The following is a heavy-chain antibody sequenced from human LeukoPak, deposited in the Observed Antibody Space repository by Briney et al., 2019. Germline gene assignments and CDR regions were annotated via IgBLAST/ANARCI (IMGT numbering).Heavy chain of an antibody. CDR3: ARQALSGSSWFYWYFDL. CDR2: IYHSGST. J-gene: IGHJ2*01. V-gene: IGHV4-38-2*02. CDR1: GYSITIDYY. D-gene: IGHD6-13*01. Sequence: PSETLSLTCTVSGYSITIDYYWGWIRPPPGKGLEWIGNIYHSGSTYYNPSLKSRVTISIDTSKNQFSLKLSSVTAADTAVYYCARQALSGSSWFYWYFDLWGRGTLVTVSS.